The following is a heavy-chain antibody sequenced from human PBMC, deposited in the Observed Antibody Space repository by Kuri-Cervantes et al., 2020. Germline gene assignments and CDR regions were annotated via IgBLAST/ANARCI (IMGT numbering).Heavy chain of an antibody. Sequence: GGSLRLSCAASGFTFSNYWMSWVRQAPGKGLEWVANIKQDGSEKYYVDSVRGRFTISRDNSKNTLYLQMNSLRAEDTAVYYCSSGYLFDYWGQGTLVTVSS. V-gene: IGHV3-7*01. CDR2: IKQDGSEK. CDR3: SSGYLFDY. CDR1: GFTFSNYW. J-gene: IGHJ4*02. D-gene: IGHD3-22*01.